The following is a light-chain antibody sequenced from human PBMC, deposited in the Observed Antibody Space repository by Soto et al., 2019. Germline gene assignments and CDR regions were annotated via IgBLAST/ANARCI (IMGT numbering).Light chain of an antibody. J-gene: IGKJ1*01. CDR2: AAS. CDR3: QKYNSAPRA. V-gene: IGKV1-27*01. Sequence: DIQMTQSPSSLSASVGDRVTITCRASQGISNYLAWFQQKPGKVPKLLIYAASTLQSGVPSRFSGRGSGTDFPLTICSLQLEDVATYYFQKYNSAPRAFGQGTKVEIK. CDR1: QGISNY.